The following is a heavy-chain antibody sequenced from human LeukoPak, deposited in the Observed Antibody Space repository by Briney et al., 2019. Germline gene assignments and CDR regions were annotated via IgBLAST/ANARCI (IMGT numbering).Heavy chain of an antibody. CDR2: SYYSGST. J-gene: IGHJ4*02. CDR3: ARAVVPAASLPYYFDY. V-gene: IGHV4-39*01. Sequence: SEPLSLTCIVSGGSISSTPFYWGWIRQPPGKGLEWIGSSYYSGSTYYNPSLKSRVTIAVDTSKNQFSLKLSSVTAADTAVHSCARAVVPAASLPYYFDYWGQGTLVTVSS. CDR1: GGSISSTPFY. D-gene: IGHD2-2*01.